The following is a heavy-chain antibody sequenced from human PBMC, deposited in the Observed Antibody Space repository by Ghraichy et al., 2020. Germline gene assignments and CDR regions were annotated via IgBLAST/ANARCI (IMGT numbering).Heavy chain of an antibody. V-gene: IGHV1-2*02. CDR3: ASSTREATVRYYYYYGMDV. D-gene: IGHD4-17*01. Sequence: ASVKVSCKASGYTFTGYYMHWVRQAPGQGLEWMGWINPNSGDTNYAQKFQGRVTMTRDTSISTAYMELSRLRSDDTAVYYFASSTREATVRYYYYYGMDVWGQGTTVTVSS. CDR1: GYTFTGYY. J-gene: IGHJ6*02. CDR2: INPNSGDT.